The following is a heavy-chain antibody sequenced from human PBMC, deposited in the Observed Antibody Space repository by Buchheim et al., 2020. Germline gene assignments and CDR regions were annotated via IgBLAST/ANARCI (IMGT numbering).Heavy chain of an antibody. V-gene: IGHV3-48*03. D-gene: IGHD2-15*01. J-gene: IGHJ6*02. CDR2: ISSSGSTI. Sequence: EVQLVESGGGLVQPGGSLRLSCAASGFTFSSYEMNWVRQAPGKGLEWVSYISSSGSTIYYADSVKGRFTISRDNAKNSLYLQMNSLRAEDTAVYHCARHLYCSGGSCYSRYYGMDVWGQGTT. CDR3: ARHLYCSGGSCYSRYYGMDV. CDR1: GFTFSSYE.